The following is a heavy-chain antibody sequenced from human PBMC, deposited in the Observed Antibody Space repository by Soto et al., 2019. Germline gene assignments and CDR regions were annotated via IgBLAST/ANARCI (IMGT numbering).Heavy chain of an antibody. CDR2: ISAYNGNT. J-gene: IGHJ6*02. CDR1: GYTFTSYG. CDR3: ARVYCSGGSCYSYSYYYYGMDV. Sequence: ASVKVSCKASGYTFTSYGISWVRQAPGQGLEWMGWISAYNGNTNYAQKLQGRVTMTTDTSTSTAYMELRSRRADDAAVYDGARVYCSGGSCYSYSYYYYGMDVWGQGTTVTVSS. D-gene: IGHD2-15*01. V-gene: IGHV1-18*01.